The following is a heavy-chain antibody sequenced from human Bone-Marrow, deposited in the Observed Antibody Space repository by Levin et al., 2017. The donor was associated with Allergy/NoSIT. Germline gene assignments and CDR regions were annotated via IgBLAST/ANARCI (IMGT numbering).Heavy chain of an antibody. V-gene: IGHV3-48*01. CDR1: GFTFSSYS. D-gene: IGHD3-10*01. J-gene: IGHJ4*02. Sequence: GGSLRLSCAASGFTFSSYSMNWVRQAPGKGLEWVSYISSGSSTIYYADSVKGRFTISRDNAKNSLYLQMSSLRAEDTAVYYCARGKTYGSGSYDYWGQGTLVTVSS. CDR2: ISSGSSTI. CDR3: ARGKTYGSGSYDY.